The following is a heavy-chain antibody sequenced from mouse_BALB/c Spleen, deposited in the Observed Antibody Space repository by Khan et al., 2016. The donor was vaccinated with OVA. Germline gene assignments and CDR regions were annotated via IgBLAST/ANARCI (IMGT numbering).Heavy chain of an antibody. J-gene: IGHJ2*01. Sequence: EVQLQESGPGLVKPSQSLSLTCTVTGYSITSDYAWNWIRQFPGNKLEWMGYISYSGRTSYNPSLKSRISITRDTSKNQFFLQLNSVTTEDIATYYGARSVTITTVVATDFDYWGQGTTLTVSS. D-gene: IGHD1-1*01. CDR1: GYSITSDYA. V-gene: IGHV3-2*02. CDR2: ISYSGRT. CDR3: ARSVTITTVVATDFDY.